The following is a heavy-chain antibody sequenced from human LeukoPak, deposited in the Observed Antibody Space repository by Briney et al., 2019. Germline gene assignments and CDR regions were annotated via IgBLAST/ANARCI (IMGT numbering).Heavy chain of an antibody. J-gene: IGHJ6*04. CDR2: IIPIFGTA. CDR3: ERDRTYCGGDCYEPSYYYYGMDV. CDR1: GGTFSSYA. V-gene: IGHV1-69*13. Sequence: GASVKVSCKASGGTFSSYAISWVRQAPGQGLEWMGGIIPIFGTANYAQKFQGRVTITADESTSTAYMELSSLRSEDTAVYYCERDRTYCGGDCYEPSYYYYGMDVWGKGTTVTVSS. D-gene: IGHD2-21*02.